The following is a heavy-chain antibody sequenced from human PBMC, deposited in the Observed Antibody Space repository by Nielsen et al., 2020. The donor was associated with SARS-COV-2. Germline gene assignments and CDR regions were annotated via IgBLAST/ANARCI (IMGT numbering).Heavy chain of an antibody. CDR2: ISSST. J-gene: IGHJ4*02. V-gene: IGHV3-23*01. D-gene: IGHD2-21*02. CDR1: GFTISTYG. CDR3: AKGDKVVVVTAIVD. Sequence: GGSLRLSCVVSGFTISTYGMSWVRQAPGKGLEWVSAISSSTYYADSVKGRFTSSRDNSRNTLFLQMNSLKVEDTAVYYCAKGDKVVVVTAIVDWGQGTLVTVSS.